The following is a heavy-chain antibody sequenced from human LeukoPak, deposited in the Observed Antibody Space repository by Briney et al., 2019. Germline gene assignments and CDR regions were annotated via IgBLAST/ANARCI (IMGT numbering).Heavy chain of an antibody. J-gene: IGHJ4*02. CDR2: TYYRSKWHN. CDR3: AGTTDYSSFLAY. Sequence: SQTLSLTCAVSGDSVSSSSAVWNWIRQSPSRGLEWLGRTYYRSKWHNEYAESVKSRISITSDTSKNQFSLQLNSVTPEDTAEYYCAGTTDYSSFLAYWGQGTLVTVSS. D-gene: IGHD4-11*01. CDR1: GDSVSSSSAV. V-gene: IGHV6-1*01.